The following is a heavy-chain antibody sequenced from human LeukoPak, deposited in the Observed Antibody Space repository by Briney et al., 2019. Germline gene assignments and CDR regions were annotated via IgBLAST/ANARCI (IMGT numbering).Heavy chain of an antibody. CDR3: ARGRFLEWIQAPNTFDY. CDR1: GGSFSSGDYY. J-gene: IGHJ4*02. CDR2: IYYSGST. Sequence: SETLSLTCAVYGGSFSSGDYYWSWIRQPPGKGLEWIGYIYYSGSTYYNPSLKSRVTISVDTSKNQFSLKLSSVTAADTAVYYCARGRFLEWIQAPNTFDYWGQGTLVTVSS. V-gene: IGHV4-30-4*08. D-gene: IGHD3-3*01.